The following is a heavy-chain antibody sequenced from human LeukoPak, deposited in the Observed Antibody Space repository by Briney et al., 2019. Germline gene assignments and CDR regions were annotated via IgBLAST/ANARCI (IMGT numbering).Heavy chain of an antibody. Sequence: GGSLRLSCAASGFTFSTYAMTGARQAPGKGLEWVSGISSSGAATYYADSVKGRFTISRDNSRSTLYLHMNSLRADATAVYYCAKPFTQTPYAIGWYTCDSWGQGTLVTVSS. D-gene: IGHD6-19*01. CDR3: AKPFTQTPYAIGWYTCDS. V-gene: IGHV3-23*01. J-gene: IGHJ4*02. CDR1: GFTFSTYA. CDR2: ISSSGAAT.